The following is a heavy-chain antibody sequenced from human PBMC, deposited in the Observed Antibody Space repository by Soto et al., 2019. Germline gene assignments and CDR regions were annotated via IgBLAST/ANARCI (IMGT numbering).Heavy chain of an antibody. D-gene: IGHD3-10*01. V-gene: IGHV4-59*01. CDR1: GGSISSYY. CDR3: ASEDYYGSGNHAGGFDN. Sequence: PSETLSLTCTVSGGSISSYYWSWIRQPPGKGLEWIGYIYYSGSTNYNPSLKSRVTISVDTSKNQFSLKLSSVTAADTAVYYCASEDYYGSGNHAGGFDNWGQGTLVTVSS. CDR2: IYYSGST. J-gene: IGHJ4*02.